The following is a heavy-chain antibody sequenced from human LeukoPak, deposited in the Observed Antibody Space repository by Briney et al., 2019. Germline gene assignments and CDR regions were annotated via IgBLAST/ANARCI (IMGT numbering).Heavy chain of an antibody. CDR1: GFTFTKHD. Sequence: PGGSPRLSCGVSGFTFTKHDMSWFRQPPGKGLEWVSSISRSGAHSHYATSVRGRFIISRDNSNDTLFLQMTGLDVADTAIYYCARGSLGPAYWGRGTVVAVSS. CDR3: ARGSLGPAY. J-gene: IGHJ1*01. D-gene: IGHD3-10*01. V-gene: IGHV3-20*04. CDR2: ISRSGAHS.